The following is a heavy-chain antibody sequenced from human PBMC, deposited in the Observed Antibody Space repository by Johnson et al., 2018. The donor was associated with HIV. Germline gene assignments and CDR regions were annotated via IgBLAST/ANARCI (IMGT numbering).Heavy chain of an antibody. V-gene: IGHV3-23*04. D-gene: IGHD3-22*01. CDR3: AKILGYDSRGDQFDI. J-gene: IGHJ3*02. CDR2: ISGGGSGT. CDR1: GFSFSTYA. Sequence: VQLVESGGGWVQPGESLRLSCAASGFSFSTYAMTWVRQAPGKGLQWVSTISGGGSGTYYADSVKGRYTISRDNSKNTLSLQMNSLSVEDTAIYYCAKILGYDSRGDQFDIWGQGTMVTVSS.